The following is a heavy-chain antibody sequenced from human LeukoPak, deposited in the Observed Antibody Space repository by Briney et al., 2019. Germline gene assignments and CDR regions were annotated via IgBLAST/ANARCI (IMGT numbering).Heavy chain of an antibody. CDR3: ASQTTRAAMINY. CDR2: NNPNSGGT. V-gene: IGHV1-2*06. CDR1: GYTFTGYY. D-gene: IGHD2-2*01. Sequence: ASVKVSCEASGYTFTGYYMHWVRQAPAPGLEWMGRNNPNSGGTNYAQKFQGRVTMNRDTSISTAYMELSRLRSDDTAVYYCASQTTRAAMINYWGQGTLVTVSS. J-gene: IGHJ4*02.